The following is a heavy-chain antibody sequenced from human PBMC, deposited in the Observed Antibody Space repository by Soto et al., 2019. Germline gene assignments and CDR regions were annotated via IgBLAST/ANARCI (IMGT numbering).Heavy chain of an antibody. Sequence: GGSLRLSCAASGFTFGNYFMNWVRQAPGKGLEWVSDISSNGGRTHYADSVRGRFTISRDNSRNTLYLQMSSLRAEDTALYYCAKDLAGRFAKFDYWGQGTQVTVSS. CDR2: ISSNGGRT. CDR3: AKDLAGRFAKFDY. CDR1: GFTFGNYF. J-gene: IGHJ4*02. V-gene: IGHV3-23*01. D-gene: IGHD1-26*01.